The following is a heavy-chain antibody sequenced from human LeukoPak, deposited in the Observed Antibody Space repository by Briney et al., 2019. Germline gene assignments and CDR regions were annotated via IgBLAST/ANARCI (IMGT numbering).Heavy chain of an antibody. CDR3: ARVNYDILTGYYSDY. CDR1: GFTFSDYY. D-gene: IGHD3-9*01. CDR2: ISSSGSTI. Sequence: GGSLRLSCAASGFTFSDYYMGWIRQAPGKGLEWVSYISSSGSTIYYADSVKGRFTISRDNAKNSLYLQMNSLRAEDTAVYYCARVNYDILTGYYSDYWGQGTLVTVSS. V-gene: IGHV3-11*01. J-gene: IGHJ4*02.